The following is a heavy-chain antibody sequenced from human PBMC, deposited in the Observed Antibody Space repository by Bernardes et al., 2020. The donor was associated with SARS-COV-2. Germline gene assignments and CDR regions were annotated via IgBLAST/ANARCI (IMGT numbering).Heavy chain of an antibody. CDR2: INPDTGDT. J-gene: IGHJ5*02. Sequence: ASVKVSCMASGYTFTGYFMHWVRQAPGQGLEWMGWINPDTGDTHSAQHFQGRVTMTRDKSVSTAYMELTNLRSDDTAVYYCARQWSPGRNWFDPWGQGTLVTVSA. CDR1: GYTFTGYF. V-gene: IGHV1-2*02. CDR3: ARQWSPGRNWFDP. D-gene: IGHD2-8*01.